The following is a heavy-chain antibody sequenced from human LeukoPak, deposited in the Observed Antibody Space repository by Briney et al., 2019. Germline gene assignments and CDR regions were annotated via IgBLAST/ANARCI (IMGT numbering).Heavy chain of an antibody. CDR2: IYYSGST. D-gene: IGHD2-2*03. CDR3: ARDRSVGYCSSTSCYWDYYYGMDV. CDR1: GDSISSYY. J-gene: IGHJ6*02. V-gene: IGHV4-59*01. Sequence: SETLSLTCTVSGDSISSYYWSWIRQPPGKGLEWIGYIYYSGSTNYNPSLKSRVTISVDTSKNQFSLKLSSVTAADTAVYYCARDRSVGYCSSTSCYWDYYYGMDVWGQGTTVTVSS.